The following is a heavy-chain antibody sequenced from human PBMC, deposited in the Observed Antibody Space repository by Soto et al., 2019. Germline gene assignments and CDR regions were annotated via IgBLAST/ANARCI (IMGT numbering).Heavy chain of an antibody. CDR1: GFTFSSYA. V-gene: IGHV3-23*01. J-gene: IGHJ4*02. CDR2: ISGSGGST. CDR3: AKDPRYCSGGSCYSPFDY. Sequence: GGSLRLSCAASGFTFSSYAMSWVRQAPGKGLEWVSAISGSGGSTYYVDSVKGRFTISRDNSKNTLYLQMSSLRAEDTAVYYCAKDPRYCSGGSCYSPFDYWGQGTLVTVSS. D-gene: IGHD2-15*01.